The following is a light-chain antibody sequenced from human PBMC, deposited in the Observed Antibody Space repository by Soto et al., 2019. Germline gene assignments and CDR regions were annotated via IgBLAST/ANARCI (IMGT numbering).Light chain of an antibody. J-gene: IGKJ4*01. CDR2: DVS. Sequence: DIQMTQSPSTLSASVGDRVTITCRASQTLSSWLAWYQQKPGKAPKLLNYDVSNLESGVPSRFSGSGSGTEFTLTISSLQPDDFATYYCQQYNSYSLTFGGGTKVEIK. CDR3: QQYNSYSLT. CDR1: QTLSSW. V-gene: IGKV1-5*01.